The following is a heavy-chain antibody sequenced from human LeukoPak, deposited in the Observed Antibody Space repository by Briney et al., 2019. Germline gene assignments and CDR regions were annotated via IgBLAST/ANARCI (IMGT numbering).Heavy chain of an antibody. Sequence: GGSLRLSCAASGFTVSGNYTSWVRRAPGKGLEWVSVIYSGGITFYSDSVKGRFTISRANSMNTLSLQMNSLRAEDTAVYYCAGSTNGCNLLHLWGQGTLVTVSS. CDR1: GFTVSGNY. CDR2: IYSGGIT. V-gene: IGHV3-53*01. J-gene: IGHJ1*01. CDR3: AGSTNGCNLLHL. D-gene: IGHD2-8*01.